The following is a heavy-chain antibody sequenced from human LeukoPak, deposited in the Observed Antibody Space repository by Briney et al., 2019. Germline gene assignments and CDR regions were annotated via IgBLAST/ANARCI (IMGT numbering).Heavy chain of an antibody. Sequence: GGSLRLSCAASGFTFSSYSMNWVRQAPGKGLEWVSSISSSSSSYIYYADSVKGRFTISRDNAKNSLYLQMNSLRAEDTAVYYCARDKYSSSWYEDFDYWGQGTLVTVSS. J-gene: IGHJ4*02. CDR2: ISSSSSSYI. V-gene: IGHV3-21*01. D-gene: IGHD6-13*01. CDR1: GFTFSSYS. CDR3: ARDKYSSSWYEDFDY.